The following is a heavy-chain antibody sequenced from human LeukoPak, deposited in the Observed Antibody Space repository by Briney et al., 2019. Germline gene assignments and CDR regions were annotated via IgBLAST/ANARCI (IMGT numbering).Heavy chain of an antibody. J-gene: IGHJ4*02. V-gene: IGHV3-23*01. D-gene: IGHD4-17*01. CDR2: ISGSGGST. CDR3: ARSRYGDYGVFDY. Sequence: PGGSLRLSCAASGFTFSNNAMSWVRQAPGKGLEWVSAISGSGGSTYYADSVKGRFTISRDNSKNTLYLQMNSLRAEDTAVYYCARSRYGDYGVFDYWGQGTLVTVSS. CDR1: GFTFSNNA.